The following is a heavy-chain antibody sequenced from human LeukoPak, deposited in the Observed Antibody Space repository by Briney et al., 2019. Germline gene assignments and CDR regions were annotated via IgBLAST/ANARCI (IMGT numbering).Heavy chain of an antibody. Sequence: GGSLRLSCTASGFTFGDYAMSWVRQAPGKGLEWVSSISSSSSYIYYADSVKGRFTISRDNAKNSLYLQMNSLRAEDTAVYYCARGQDYGDPYFDYWGQGTLVTVSS. V-gene: IGHV3-21*01. CDR3: ARGQDYGDPYFDY. J-gene: IGHJ4*02. CDR2: ISSSSSYI. CDR1: GFTFGDYA. D-gene: IGHD4-17*01.